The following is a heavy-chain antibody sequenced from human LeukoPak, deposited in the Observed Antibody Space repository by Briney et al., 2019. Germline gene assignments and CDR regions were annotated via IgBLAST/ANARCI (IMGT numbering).Heavy chain of an antibody. CDR1: GFTFSDYY. CDR2: ISSSGSTI. CDR3: ARDPENYYGSGSYDY. J-gene: IGHJ4*02. V-gene: IGHV3-11*01. Sequence: GRSLRLSCAASGFTFSDYYMSWIRQAPGKGLEWVSYISSSGSTIYYADSVKGRFTISRDNAKNSLYLQMNSLRAEDTAVYYCARDPENYYGSGSYDYWGQGTLVTVSS. D-gene: IGHD3-10*01.